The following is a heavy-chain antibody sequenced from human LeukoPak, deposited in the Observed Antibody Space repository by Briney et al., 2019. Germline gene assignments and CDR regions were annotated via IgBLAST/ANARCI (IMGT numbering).Heavy chain of an antibody. CDR3: ASLARYCSSTSCFWEKYYFDY. CDR1: GGSISSSSYY. Sequence: SETLSLTCTVSGGSISSSSYYWGWIRQPPGKGLEWIGSIYYSGSTYYNPSLKSRVTISVDTSKNQFSLKLSSVTAADTAVYYCASLARYCSSTSCFWEKYYFDYWGQGTLVTVSS. D-gene: IGHD2-2*01. J-gene: IGHJ4*02. V-gene: IGHV4-39*01. CDR2: IYYSGST.